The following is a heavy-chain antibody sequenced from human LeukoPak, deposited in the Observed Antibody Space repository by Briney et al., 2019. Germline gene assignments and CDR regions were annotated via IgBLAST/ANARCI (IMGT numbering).Heavy chain of an antibody. D-gene: IGHD7-27*01. V-gene: IGHV4-59*01. CDR3: AGMVGGLGIVDY. Sequence: SETLSLTCTVSGGSISSYYWSWIRQPPGKGLEWIGYIYYSGSTNYNPSLKSRVTISVDTSKNQFSLKLSSVTAADTAVYYCAGMVGGLGIVDYWGQGTLVTVSS. CDR1: GGSISSYY. CDR2: IYYSGST. J-gene: IGHJ4*02.